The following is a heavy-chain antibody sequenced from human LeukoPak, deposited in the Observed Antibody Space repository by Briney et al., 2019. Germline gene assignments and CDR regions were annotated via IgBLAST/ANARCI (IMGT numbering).Heavy chain of an antibody. CDR2: IIPIFGTA. D-gene: IGHD4-17*01. J-gene: IGHJ5*02. CDR1: GFTFSSYA. V-gene: IGHV1-69*06. Sequence: SCAASGFTFSSYAISWVRQAPGQGLEWMGGIIPIFGTANYAQKFQGRVTITADKSTSTAYMELSSLRSEDTAVYYCARLLPTVTNNWFDPWGQGTLVTVSS. CDR3: ARLLPTVTNNWFDP.